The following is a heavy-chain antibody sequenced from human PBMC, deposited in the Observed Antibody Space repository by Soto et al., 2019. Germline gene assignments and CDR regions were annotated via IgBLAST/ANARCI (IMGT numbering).Heavy chain of an antibody. V-gene: IGHV4-34*01. J-gene: IGHJ6*03. D-gene: IGHD3-9*01. CDR3: ARVGYDILTGYYNYYYYYYMDV. CDR2: INHSGST. Sequence: SETLSLTCAVYGGSFSGYYWSWIRQPPGKGLEWIGEINHSGSTNYNPSLKSRVTISVDTSKNQFSLKLSSVTAADTAVYYCARVGYDILTGYYNYYYYYYMDVWGKGTTVTVSS. CDR1: GGSFSGYY.